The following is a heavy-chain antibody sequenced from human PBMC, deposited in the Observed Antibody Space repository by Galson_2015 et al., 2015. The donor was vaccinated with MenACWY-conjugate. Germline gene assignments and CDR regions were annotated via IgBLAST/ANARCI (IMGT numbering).Heavy chain of an antibody. D-gene: IGHD3-16*01. CDR1: GFTFSNSA. CDR2: IRTITGST. CDR3: ARGGSASNVYYPVDV. J-gene: IGHJ6*03. Sequence: SLRLSCAASGFTFSNSAMNWVRQAPGKGLEWVSGIRTITGSTYYADSVKGRFTISRDQSKNTPNLQMNSLRADDTAVYFCARGGSASNVYYPVDVWGKGTTVTVSS. V-gene: IGHV3-23*01.